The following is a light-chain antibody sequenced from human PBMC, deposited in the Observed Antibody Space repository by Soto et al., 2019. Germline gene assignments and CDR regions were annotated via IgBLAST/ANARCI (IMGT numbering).Light chain of an antibody. CDR2: DVT. Sequence: QSALTQPASVSGSPGQSITISCTGASSDVGKYNLVSWYQQIPGTAPKLVIYDVTKRSSGVSGRFSGSKSDNTASLTISGLQAEDESDYYCCSYAGTRTWVFGGGTKLTVL. CDR3: CSYAGTRTWV. CDR1: SSDVGKYNL. J-gene: IGLJ3*02. V-gene: IGLV2-23*02.